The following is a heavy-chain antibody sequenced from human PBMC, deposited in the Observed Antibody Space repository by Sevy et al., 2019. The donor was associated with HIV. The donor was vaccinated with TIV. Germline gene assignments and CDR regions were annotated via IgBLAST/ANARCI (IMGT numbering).Heavy chain of an antibody. V-gene: IGHV1-24*01. CDR3: TGGGDGGGMDV. D-gene: IGHD2-21*01. CDR2: FDPEDGEA. CDR1: GYTLTELS. J-gene: IGHJ6*02. Sequence: ASVKVSCKVYGYTLTELSKHWVRQAPGKGLEWMGCFDPEDGEAIYAQSFQGRVTLTEDTSTDTAYMELSGLRSEDTAVYYCTGGGDGGGMDVWGQGTTVTVSS.